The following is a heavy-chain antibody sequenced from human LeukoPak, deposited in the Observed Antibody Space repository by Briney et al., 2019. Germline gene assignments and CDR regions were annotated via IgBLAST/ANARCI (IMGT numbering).Heavy chain of an antibody. CDR1: GYTLTELS. CDR2: FDPEDGET. D-gene: IGHD1-26*01. V-gene: IGHV1-24*01. J-gene: IGHJ3*02. Sequence: ASVKVSCKVSGYTLTELSMHWVRQAPGKGLEWMGGFDPEDGETIYAQKFQGRVTMTEDTSTDTAYMELSSLRSEDMAVYYCATKREGIVGAHDAFDIWGQGTMVTVSS. CDR3: ATKREGIVGAHDAFDI.